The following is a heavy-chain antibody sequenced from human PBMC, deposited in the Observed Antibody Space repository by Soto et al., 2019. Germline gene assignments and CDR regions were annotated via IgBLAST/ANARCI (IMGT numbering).Heavy chain of an antibody. J-gene: IGHJ4*02. D-gene: IGHD5-12*01. CDR2: VSAHSGDT. CDR3: GRTITMLSLPPAY. Sequence: ASVKVSCKASGYTFTNYPITWVRRAPGQGLEWMGWVSAHSGDTKYAQKFQGRVTMTTDTSTSTAYLELRSLRSDDTAVYYCGRTITMLSLPPAYWGQGTLVTVSS. CDR1: GYTFTNYP. V-gene: IGHV1-18*01.